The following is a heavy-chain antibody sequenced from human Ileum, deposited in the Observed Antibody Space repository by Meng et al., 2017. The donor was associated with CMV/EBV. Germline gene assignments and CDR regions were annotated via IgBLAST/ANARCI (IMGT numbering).Heavy chain of an antibody. V-gene: IGHV4-4*07. CDR3: ARGRATAFQSLDQDYFDY. D-gene: IGHD5-12*01. CDR1: GGSISSYY. CDR2: IYISGRT. J-gene: IGHJ4*02. Sequence: QVQLQEAGPGLVKPSGTLSLTGSVSGGSISSYYWSWIRQPAGKGLEWIGRIYISGRTNYNPSLKSRVTMSVDTSKNQFSLNLSSVTAADTAVYYCARGRATAFQSLDQDYFDYWGQGTLVTVSS.